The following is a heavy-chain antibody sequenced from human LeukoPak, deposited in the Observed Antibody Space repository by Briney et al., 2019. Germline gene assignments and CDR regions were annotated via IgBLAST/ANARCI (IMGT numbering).Heavy chain of an antibody. CDR1: GFTFSSYA. J-gene: IGHJ4*02. Sequence: GGSLRLSCAASGFTFSSYAMSGGRQAPGKGLEWVSAISGSGGSTYYADSGKGRFTISRDNSKNSLHLQMHSLRAEDTAVYYCAKDPYDYYDSSGYYYSHGVAYWGQGPLVPVSS. CDR3: AKDPYDYYDSSGYYYSHGVAY. D-gene: IGHD3-22*01. V-gene: IGHV3-23*01. CDR2: ISGSGGST.